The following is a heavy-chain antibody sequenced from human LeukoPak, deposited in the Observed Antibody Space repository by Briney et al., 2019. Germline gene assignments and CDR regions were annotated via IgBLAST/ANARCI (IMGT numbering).Heavy chain of an antibody. CDR2: ISYDGSNK. CDR3: ARDILHYYDSSGYYPEVSFYYYYYGMDV. V-gene: IGHV3-30-3*01. Sequence: GGSLRLSCAASVFTFSSYAMHWVRQAPGKGLEWVAVISYDGSNKYYADSVKGRFTISKDNSKNTLYLQMNSLRAEDTAVYYCARDILHYYDSSGYYPEVSFYYYYYGMDVWGQGTTVTVSS. J-gene: IGHJ6*02. D-gene: IGHD3-22*01. CDR1: VFTFSSYA.